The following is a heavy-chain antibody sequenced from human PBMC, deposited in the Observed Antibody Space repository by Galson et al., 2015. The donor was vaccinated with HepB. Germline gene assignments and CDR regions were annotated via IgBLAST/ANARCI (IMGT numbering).Heavy chain of an antibody. Sequence: SLRLSCAASGFTFSTYGLHWVRQAPGKGLEWVAFIRYDGSKKYYADSVKGRFTISRDNSKNTLYLQINSLRAEDTAVYYCAKDPYYYGSGSYSFDYWGQGTLVTASS. J-gene: IGHJ4*02. CDR3: AKDPYYYGSGSYSFDY. CDR2: IRYDGSKK. V-gene: IGHV3-30*02. CDR1: GFTFSTYG. D-gene: IGHD3-10*01.